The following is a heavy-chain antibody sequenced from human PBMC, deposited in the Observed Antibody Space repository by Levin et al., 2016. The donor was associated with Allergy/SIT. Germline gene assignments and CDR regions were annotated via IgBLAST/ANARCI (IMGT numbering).Heavy chain of an antibody. CDR2: IIPIFGTT. CDR3: ARDGLIMVRPETWAGDWFDP. Sequence: VRQAPGQGLEWMGGIIPIFGTTNYAEKFQGRVTITADESTSTAYMELNSLRSEDTAVYYCARDGLIMVRPETWAGDWFDPWGQGTLVTVSS. V-gene: IGHV1-69*01. J-gene: IGHJ5*02. D-gene: IGHD3-10*01.